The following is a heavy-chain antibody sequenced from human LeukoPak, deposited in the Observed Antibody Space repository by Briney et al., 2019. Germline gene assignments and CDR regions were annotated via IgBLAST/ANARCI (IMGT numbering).Heavy chain of an antibody. Sequence: ASVKVSCKASGYSFTSYDINWVRQATGQGLEWMGWMNPNSGNTGYAQKFQGRVTMTRNTSISTAYMELSSLKSDDTAVYYCVTSSEWELFIYWGQGTLVTVSS. V-gene: IGHV1-8*01. CDR1: GYSFTSYD. D-gene: IGHD1-7*01. CDR2: MNPNSGNT. CDR3: VTSSEWELFIY. J-gene: IGHJ4*02.